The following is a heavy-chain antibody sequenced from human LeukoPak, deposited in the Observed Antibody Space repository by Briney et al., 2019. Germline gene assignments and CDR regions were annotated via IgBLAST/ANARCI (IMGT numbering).Heavy chain of an antibody. CDR3: AKGKVAAAGSMDDY. J-gene: IGHJ4*02. V-gene: IGHV3-38-3*01. CDR2: ISGGST. D-gene: IGHD6-13*01. CDR1: GFTVSSNE. Sequence: GGSLRLSCAASGFTVSSNEMSWVRQAPGKGLEWVSSISGGSTYYADSRKGRFTISRDNSKNTLHLQMNSLRAEDTAVYYCAKGKVAAAGSMDDYWGQGTLVTVSS.